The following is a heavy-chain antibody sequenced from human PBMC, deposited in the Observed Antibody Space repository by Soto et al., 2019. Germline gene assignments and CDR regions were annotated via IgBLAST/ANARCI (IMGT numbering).Heavy chain of an antibody. CDR3: ARSETYCSGGTCYGTGYYFDF. CDR1: GGSISRNNW. D-gene: IGHD2-15*01. Sequence: QVQLQESGPGLVKPSGTLSLTCAVSGGSISRNNWWSWVRQPPGKGLEWIGEIYHSGSTNYNPSLKSRIIISVDKSNKQFSLKMSSVTAADTAVYYCARSETYCSGGTCYGTGYYFDFWGRGTLVTVSS. J-gene: IGHJ4*02. CDR2: IYHSGST. V-gene: IGHV4-4*02.